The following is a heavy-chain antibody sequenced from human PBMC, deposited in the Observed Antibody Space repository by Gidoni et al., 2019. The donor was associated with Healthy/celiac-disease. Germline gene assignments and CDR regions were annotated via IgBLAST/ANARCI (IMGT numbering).Heavy chain of an antibody. Sequence: QLQLQESGPGLVKPSETLSLTCTVSGGSISSSSYYWGWFRQPPGKGLEWIGSIYYSGSTYYNPSLKSRVTISVDTSKSQFSLKLSSVTAADAAVYYCASSLAQLRAFDIWGQGTMVTVSS. CDR2: IYYSGST. CDR3: ASSLAQLRAFDI. V-gene: IGHV4-39*01. D-gene: IGHD2-2*01. CDR1: GGSISSSSYY. J-gene: IGHJ3*02.